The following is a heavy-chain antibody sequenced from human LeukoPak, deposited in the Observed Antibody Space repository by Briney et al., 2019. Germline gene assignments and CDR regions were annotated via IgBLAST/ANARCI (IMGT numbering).Heavy chain of an antibody. CDR1: GFTFSSYA. V-gene: IGHV3-23*01. J-gene: IGHJ4*02. CDR3: AKVDEGDGYNFCFDY. D-gene: IGHD5-24*01. Sequence: PGGSLRLSCAASGFTFSSYAMSWVRQAPGKGLEWVSAISGSGGSTYYADSVKGRFTISRDNSKNTLYLQMNSLRAEDTAVYYCAKVDEGDGYNFCFDYWGQGTLVTVSS. CDR2: ISGSGGST.